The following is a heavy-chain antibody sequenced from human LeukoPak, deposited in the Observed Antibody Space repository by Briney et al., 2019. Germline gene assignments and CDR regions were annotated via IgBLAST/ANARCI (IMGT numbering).Heavy chain of an antibody. J-gene: IGHJ4*02. CDR1: GFTFSNYD. CDR2: ISASGGHT. D-gene: IGHD2-8*01. CDR3: VGMVSGDY. Sequence: GGSLRLSCAPSGFTFSNYDFNWVRQTPGKGLEWLSTISASGGHTYYADSVRGRFTISRDNSKNTLSLQMDSLRAEDTAVYYCVGMVSGDYWGQGTLVTVSS. V-gene: IGHV3-23*01.